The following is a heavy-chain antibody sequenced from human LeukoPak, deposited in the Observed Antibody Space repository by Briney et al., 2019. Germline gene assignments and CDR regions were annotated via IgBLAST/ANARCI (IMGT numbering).Heavy chain of an antibody. Sequence: PGRSLRLSCAASGFTFSSYWMHWVRQAPGKGLAWVSRINSDGSTTSYADSVKGRFTTSRDNAKNTLYLQMNSLRAEDTAMYYCALSRDGYNYFDYWGQGTLVTVSS. CDR3: ALSRDGYNYFDY. D-gene: IGHD5-24*01. J-gene: IGHJ4*02. V-gene: IGHV3-74*01. CDR1: GFTFSSYW. CDR2: INSDGSTT.